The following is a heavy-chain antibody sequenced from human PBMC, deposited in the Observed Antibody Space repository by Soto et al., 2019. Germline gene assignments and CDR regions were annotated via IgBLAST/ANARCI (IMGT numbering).Heavy chain of an antibody. V-gene: IGHV3-23*01. D-gene: IGHD5-12*01. CDR1: GFTFSSYA. Sequence: GGSLRLSCAASGFTFSSYAMSWVRQAPGKGQEWVSAISGSGGSTYYAGSVKGRFTISRDNSKNTLYLQMNSLRAEDTAVYYCTKDVRQSGYYWGQGTVVTVSS. J-gene: IGHJ4*02. CDR3: TKDVRQSGYY. CDR2: ISGSGGST.